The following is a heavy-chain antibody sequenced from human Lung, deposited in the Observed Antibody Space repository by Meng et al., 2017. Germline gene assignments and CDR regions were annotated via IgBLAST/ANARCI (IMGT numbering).Heavy chain of an antibody. CDR1: GGTFSSYT. D-gene: IGHD3-10*01. Sequence: QVQLVQSGAEVKKPGSSVKVSCKASGGTFSSYTISWVRQAPGQGLEWMGRIIPILGIANYAQKFQGRVTITADKSTSTAYMELSSLRSEDTAVYYCARGLLWFGESGAFDIWGQGTMVTVSS. CDR3: ARGLLWFGESGAFDI. V-gene: IGHV1-69*02. J-gene: IGHJ3*02. CDR2: IIPILGIA.